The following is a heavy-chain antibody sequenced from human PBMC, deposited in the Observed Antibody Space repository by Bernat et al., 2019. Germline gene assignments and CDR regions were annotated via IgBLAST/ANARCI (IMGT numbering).Heavy chain of an antibody. Sequence: EVQLVESGGGLVQPGGSLRPSCAASGFAVGSNCSSWVRQAPGKGLGWVSFIYSGESTYYADSVKGRFTISRDNSKNTLYLQMNSLGAEDTAVYYCATHRWTTVPNDAFDIWGQGTMVTVSS. CDR3: ATHRWTTVPNDAFDI. J-gene: IGHJ3*02. V-gene: IGHV3-66*01. CDR2: IYSGEST. CDR1: GFAVGSNC. D-gene: IGHD4-17*01.